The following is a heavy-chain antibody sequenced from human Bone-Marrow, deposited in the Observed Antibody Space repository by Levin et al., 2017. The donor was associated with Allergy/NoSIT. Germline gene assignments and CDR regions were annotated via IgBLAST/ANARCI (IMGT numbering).Heavy chain of an antibody. V-gene: IGHV4-39*07. D-gene: IGHD2-2*01. Sequence: SETLSLTCTVSGGSISSSSYYWGWIRQPPGTGLEWIGSIYYSGSTYYNPSLKSRVTISVDTSKNQFSLKLSSVTAADTAVYYCAGDFIVVVPAAISFDPWGQGTLVTVSS. CDR3: AGDFIVVVPAAISFDP. J-gene: IGHJ5*02. CDR1: GGSISSSSYY. CDR2: IYYSGST.